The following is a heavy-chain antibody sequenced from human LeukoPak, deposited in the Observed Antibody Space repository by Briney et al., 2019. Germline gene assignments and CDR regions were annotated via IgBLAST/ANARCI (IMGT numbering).Heavy chain of an antibody. V-gene: IGHV3-7*02. J-gene: IGHJ4*02. Sequence: PGGSLRLSCAASGFTFSSYWMSWVRQAPGKGLEWVANIKQDGSEKYYVDSVKGRFTISRDNAKNSLYLQMNSLRDEDTAVYYCARVRYYGLGSYRSDDYWGQGTLITVSS. CDR2: IKQDGSEK. CDR3: ARVRYYGLGSYRSDDY. CDR1: GFTFSSYW. D-gene: IGHD3-10*01.